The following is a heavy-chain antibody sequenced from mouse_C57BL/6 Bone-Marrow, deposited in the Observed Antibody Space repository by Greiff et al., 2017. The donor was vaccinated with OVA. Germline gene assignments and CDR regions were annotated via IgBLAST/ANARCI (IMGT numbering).Heavy chain of an antibody. J-gene: IGHJ2*01. Sequence: DVHLVESGGGLVKPGGSLKLSCAASGFTFSDYGMHWVRQAPEKGLEWVAYISSGSSTIYYADTVKGRFTISRDNAKNTLFLQMTSLRSEDTAMYYCARLGRRDYWGQGTTLTVSS. CDR2: ISSGSSTI. V-gene: IGHV5-17*01. CDR3: ARLGRRDY. D-gene: IGHD4-1*01. CDR1: GFTFSDYG.